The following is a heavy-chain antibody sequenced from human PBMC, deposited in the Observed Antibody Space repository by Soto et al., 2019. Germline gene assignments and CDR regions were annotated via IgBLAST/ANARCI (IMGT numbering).Heavy chain of an antibody. Sequence: QVQLVQSGAEVKKPGASVKVSCKASGYTFTSYDINWVRQATGQGLEWMGWMNPNSGNTGYAQKFRGRVTMTRSTSISTAYMERTSLRFEDTAVYYCARGGYYYDSSAYYRPFDYWGQGTLVTVSS. CDR3: ARGGYYYDSSAYYRPFDY. V-gene: IGHV1-8*01. J-gene: IGHJ4*02. CDR2: MNPNSGNT. CDR1: GYTFTSYD. D-gene: IGHD3-22*01.